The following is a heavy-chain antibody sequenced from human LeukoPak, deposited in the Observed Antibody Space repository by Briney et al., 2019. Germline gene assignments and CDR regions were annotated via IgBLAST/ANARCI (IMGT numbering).Heavy chain of an antibody. J-gene: IGHJ3*02. Sequence: ASVKVSCKASGYTFTGYYMHWVRQAPGQGLEWMGWINPNSGGTNYAQKFQGRVTMTRDTSISTAYMELSRLRSVDTAVYYCARSGGKDLGYCSSTSCFGFDAFDIWGQGTMVTVSS. V-gene: IGHV1-2*02. D-gene: IGHD2-2*01. CDR1: GYTFTGYY. CDR3: ARSGGKDLGYCSSTSCFGFDAFDI. CDR2: INPNSGGT.